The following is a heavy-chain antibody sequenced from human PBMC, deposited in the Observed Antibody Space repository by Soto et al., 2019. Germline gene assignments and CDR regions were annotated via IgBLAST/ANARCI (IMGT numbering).Heavy chain of an antibody. CDR1: GGTFSSYA. CDR2: IIPIFGTA. D-gene: IGHD2-15*01. J-gene: IGHJ5*02. CDR3: AERYCSGGSCYSGVLSWFDP. Sequence: SVKVSCKASGGTFSSYAISWVRQAPGQGLEWMGGIIPIFGTANYAQKFQGRVTITADEFTSTVYMELSSLRSEDTAVYYCAERYCSGGSCYSGVLSWFDPWG. V-gene: IGHV1-69*13.